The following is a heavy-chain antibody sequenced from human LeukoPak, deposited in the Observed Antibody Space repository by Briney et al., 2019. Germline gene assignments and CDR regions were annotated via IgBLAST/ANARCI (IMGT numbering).Heavy chain of an antibody. CDR1: GFTFSSYS. D-gene: IGHD4-23*01. V-gene: IGHV3-21*01. Sequence: GGSLRCSGAASGFTFSSYSMNWVRQAPGKGREGVSSISSSSSYIYYADTVKGRFTISRDNAKNSLYLQMNSLRAEDPAVYSCARDFGDYGGNCFDYWGPGTLVTVSS. CDR3: ARDFGDYGGNCFDY. CDR2: ISSSSSYI. J-gene: IGHJ4*02.